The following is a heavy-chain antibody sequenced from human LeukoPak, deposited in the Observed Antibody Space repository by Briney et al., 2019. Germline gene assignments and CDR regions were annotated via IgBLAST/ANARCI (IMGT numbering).Heavy chain of an antibody. CDR1: GFTFSGFW. Sequence: GGSLRLSCAVSGFTFSGFWMSWSRQAPGKGLEWVASINSDGSEGYYADVVKGRFTISRDNAKNSLYLQINSLRAEDTAVYYCARDNRGGYSYGRFDYWGQGTLVTVSS. V-gene: IGHV3-7*03. D-gene: IGHD5-18*01. J-gene: IGHJ4*02. CDR2: INSDGSEG. CDR3: ARDNRGGYSYGRFDY.